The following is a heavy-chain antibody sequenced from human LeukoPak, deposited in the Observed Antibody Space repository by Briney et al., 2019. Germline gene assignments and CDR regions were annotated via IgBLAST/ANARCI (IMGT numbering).Heavy chain of an antibody. V-gene: IGHV3-48*01. D-gene: IGHD3-3*01. CDR2: ISSTGGTI. Sequence: GGSLRLSFAASGFTFRNYLMNWVRQAPGKGLEWVSFISSTGGTIYYADSVKGRFTVSRDNGKNSLLLQMNSLRAEDAAVYYCAKDNVGSITIFGGPVDYWGQGTLVTVSS. CDR1: GFTFRNYL. CDR3: AKDNVGSITIFGGPVDY. J-gene: IGHJ4*02.